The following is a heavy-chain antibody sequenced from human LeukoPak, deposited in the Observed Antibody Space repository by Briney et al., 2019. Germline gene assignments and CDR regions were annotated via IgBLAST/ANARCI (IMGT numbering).Heavy chain of an antibody. CDR3: ARHKGGPYRGSPHYYGMDV. V-gene: IGHV5-51*01. CDR2: IYPGDSDT. Sequence: GESLKISCKGSGYSFTSYWIGWVRQMPGKGLEWMGIIYPGDSDTRYSPSFQGQVTISADKSISTAYLQWSSLKASDTAMYYCARHKGGPYRGSPHYYGMDVWGQGTTVTVSS. CDR1: GYSFTSYW. D-gene: IGHD1-14*01. J-gene: IGHJ6*02.